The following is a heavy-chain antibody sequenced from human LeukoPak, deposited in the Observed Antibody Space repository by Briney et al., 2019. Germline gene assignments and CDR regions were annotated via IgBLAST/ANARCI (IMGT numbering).Heavy chain of an antibody. J-gene: IGHJ3*02. CDR2: IYTSGST. CDR3: ARRYCSSTSCFDAFDI. CDR1: GGSISSGSYY. V-gene: IGHV4-61*02. D-gene: IGHD2-2*01. Sequence: SQTLSLTCTVSGGSISSGSYYWSWIRQPAGKGLEWIGRIYTSGSTNYNPSLKSRVTISVDTSKNQFSLKLSSVTAADTAVYYCARRYCSSTSCFDAFDIWGQGTMVTVSS.